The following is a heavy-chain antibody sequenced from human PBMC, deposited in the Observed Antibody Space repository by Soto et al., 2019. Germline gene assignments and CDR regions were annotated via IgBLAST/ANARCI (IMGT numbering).Heavy chain of an antibody. CDR1: GFTFNTYW. Sequence: EEQLVESGGGLVQPGGSLRLSCAASGFTFNTYWMNWVRQAPGKGLEWVANIKEDGSEEYYVDSVKGRFTISRDNAKNSLYLDMNSLRGEDTAVYYCARDWGAPGRGSESGYYYHFGMDVWGHGTTVTVPS. J-gene: IGHJ6*02. CDR3: ARDWGAPGRGSESGYYYHFGMDV. V-gene: IGHV3-7*05. CDR2: IKEDGSEE. D-gene: IGHD3-16*01.